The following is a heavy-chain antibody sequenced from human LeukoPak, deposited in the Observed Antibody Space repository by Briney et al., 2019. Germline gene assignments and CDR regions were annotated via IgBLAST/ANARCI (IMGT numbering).Heavy chain of an antibody. CDR3: ARDLSIYYGSGSYYGY. CDR1: GDSVSSNSAA. CDR2: TYYRSKWYN. D-gene: IGHD3-10*01. Sequence: SQTLSLTCAISGDSVSSNSAAWNWIRQSPSRGLEWLGRTYYRSKWYNDYAVSVKSRITINPDTSKNQFSLKLSSVTAADTAVYYCARDLSIYYGSGSYYGYWGQGTLVTVSS. V-gene: IGHV6-1*01. J-gene: IGHJ4*02.